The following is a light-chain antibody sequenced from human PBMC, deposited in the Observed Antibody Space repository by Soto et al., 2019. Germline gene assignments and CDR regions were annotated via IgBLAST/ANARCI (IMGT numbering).Light chain of an antibody. CDR3: QQYNSYPLT. J-gene: IGKJ4*01. CDR2: KAS. V-gene: IGKV1-5*03. Sequence: DTHMTQSPSTLSASVGDRVTITCRASQSISTWLAWYQQKPGKAPKLLIYKASSLESGVPSRFSGSGSGTEFTLTISSLQPDDFATYYCQQYNSYPLTFGGGTKVDI. CDR1: QSISTW.